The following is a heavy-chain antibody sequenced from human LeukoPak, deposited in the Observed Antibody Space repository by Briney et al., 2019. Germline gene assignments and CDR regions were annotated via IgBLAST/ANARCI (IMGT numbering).Heavy chain of an antibody. J-gene: IGHJ4*02. V-gene: IGHV1-69*05. CDR3: PIPYSNQKPLDY. CDR1: GGTFSSYA. D-gene: IGHD4-11*01. CDR2: IIPIFGTA. Sequence: ASVKVSCKASGGTFSSYAISRVRQAPGQGLEWMGRIIPIFGTANYAQKFQSRVTITRDMSLRTAYIELSSLRSEDSAVYYRPIPYSNQKPLDYWGQGTLVTVSS.